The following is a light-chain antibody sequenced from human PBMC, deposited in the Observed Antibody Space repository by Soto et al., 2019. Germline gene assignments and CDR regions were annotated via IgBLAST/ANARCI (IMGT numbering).Light chain of an antibody. V-gene: IGKV3-20*01. J-gene: IGKJ5*01. CDR1: QSVSSSY. CDR2: GAS. Sequence: EMVFTQSPGTLALSPWERATLSCRASQSVSSSYLAWYQQKPGQAPRLLIYGASSRATGNPDRFSGSGSGTDFTLTISRLEPEDFAVYYCQQYGSSRFGQGTRLEIK. CDR3: QQYGSSR.